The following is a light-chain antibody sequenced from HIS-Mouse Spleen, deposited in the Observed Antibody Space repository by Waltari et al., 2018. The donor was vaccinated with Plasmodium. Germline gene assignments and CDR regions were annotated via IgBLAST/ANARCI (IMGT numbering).Light chain of an antibody. CDR3: QQYNNWPPEGA. CDR1: QSVSSN. Sequence: EIVMTQSPATLSVSPGERATLSCRASQSVSSNLAWYQQKPCQAPRLLIYGASTRATGIPARFSGSGSGTEFTLTISSLQSEDFAVYYCQQYNNWPPEGAFGPGTKVDIK. J-gene: IGKJ3*01. CDR2: GAS. V-gene: IGKV3-15*01.